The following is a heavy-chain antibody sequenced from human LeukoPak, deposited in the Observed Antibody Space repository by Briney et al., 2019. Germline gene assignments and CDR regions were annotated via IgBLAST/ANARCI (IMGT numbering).Heavy chain of an antibody. CDR3: ARAEPPPTHHDYGDHVIYYYGMDV. Sequence: SVKVSCKASGGTFSSYAISWVRQAPGQGLEWMGGIIPIFGTANYAQKFQGRVTITADESTSTAYMELSSLRSEDTAVYYCARAEPPPTHHDYGDHVIYYYGMDVWGQGTTVTVSS. CDR2: IIPIFGTA. J-gene: IGHJ6*02. D-gene: IGHD4-17*01. V-gene: IGHV1-69*13. CDR1: GGTFSSYA.